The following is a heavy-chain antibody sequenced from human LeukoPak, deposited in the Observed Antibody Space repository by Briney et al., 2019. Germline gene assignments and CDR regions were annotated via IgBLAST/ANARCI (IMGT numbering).Heavy chain of an antibody. CDR1: GFTFSSYS. CDR2: ISSGSSYI. J-gene: IGHJ6*02. D-gene: IGHD2-15*01. V-gene: IGHV3-21*01. Sequence: GGSLRLSCAASGFTFSSYSMTWVRQAPGKGLEWVSSISSGSSYIYYADSVKGRFTISRDNAKNSLYLQMNSLRAEDTAVYYCARDRYCSGGSCYQPMDVWGQGTTVTVSS. CDR3: ARDRYCSGGSCYQPMDV.